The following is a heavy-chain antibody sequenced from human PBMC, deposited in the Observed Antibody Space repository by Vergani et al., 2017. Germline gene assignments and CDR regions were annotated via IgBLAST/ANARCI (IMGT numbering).Heavy chain of an antibody. J-gene: IGHJ6*02. D-gene: IGHD5-12*01. Sequence: QVQLQESGPGLVKPSQTLSLTCTVSGGSISSDDYYWSWIRQPPGKGLEWIGFIYYSGITYYNPSLKSRVTISIDTSKNQFSLQLSSVTAADTAVYYCARAWLRFNYCYYGLDVWGQGTTVTVSS. CDR1: GGSISSDDYY. V-gene: IGHV4-30-4*08. CDR3: ARAWLRFNYCYYGLDV. CDR2: IYYSGIT.